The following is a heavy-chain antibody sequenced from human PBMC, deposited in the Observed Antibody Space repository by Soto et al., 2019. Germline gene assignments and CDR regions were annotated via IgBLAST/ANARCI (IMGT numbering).Heavy chain of an antibody. CDR2: INTDGSIT. Sequence: GGSLRLSCVASGFTFSSYWIHWVRQAPAMGLVWVSRINTDGSITTYADSVKGRLTISRDNAKNALYLQMNSLRAEDTAVYYCARGYSGSYRIDYWGQGTLVTVSS. CDR1: GFTFSSYW. D-gene: IGHD1-26*01. J-gene: IGHJ4*02. CDR3: ARGYSGSYRIDY. V-gene: IGHV3-74*03.